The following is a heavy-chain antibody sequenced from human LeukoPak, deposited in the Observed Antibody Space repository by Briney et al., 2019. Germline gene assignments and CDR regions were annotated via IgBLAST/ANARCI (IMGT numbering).Heavy chain of an antibody. V-gene: IGHV4-39*01. D-gene: IGHD3-10*01. CDR3: ARAYGSGSYYSGGLDY. CDR1: GGSISSSSYY. CDR2: SYYSGST. J-gene: IGHJ4*02. Sequence: SEALSLTCTVSGGSISSSSYYWGWIRQPPGKGLEWIGSSYYSGSTYYNPSLKSRVTISVDTSKNQFSLKLSSVTAADTAVYYCARAYGSGSYYSGGLDYWGQGTLVTVSS.